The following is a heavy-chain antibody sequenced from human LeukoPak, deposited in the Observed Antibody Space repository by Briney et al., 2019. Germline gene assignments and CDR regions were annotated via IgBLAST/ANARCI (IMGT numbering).Heavy chain of an antibody. CDR3: ASRETYYYDSTPPGLGY. CDR2: INAGNGNT. Sequence: GASVKVSCKASGYTFTSYAMHWVRQAPGQRLEWMGWINAGNGNTKYSQKFQGRVTMTRNTSISTAYMELSSLRSEDTAVYYCASRETYYYDSTPPGLGYWGQGTLVTVSS. D-gene: IGHD3-22*01. V-gene: IGHV1-3*01. J-gene: IGHJ4*02. CDR1: GYTFTSYA.